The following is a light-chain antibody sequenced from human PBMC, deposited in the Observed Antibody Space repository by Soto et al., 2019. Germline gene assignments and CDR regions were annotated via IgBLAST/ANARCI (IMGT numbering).Light chain of an antibody. CDR2: DVN. Sequence: QSALTQPASVSGSPGQSITISCTGTSSYIGAYNFVSWYQQHPGKAPKLMLYDVNIRPSGVSNRLSGSKSGNTASLTISGLQAEDEADYYCTSWTTSTTMIFGGGTKVTVL. J-gene: IGLJ2*01. V-gene: IGLV2-14*03. CDR3: TSWTTSTTMI. CDR1: SSYIGAYNF.